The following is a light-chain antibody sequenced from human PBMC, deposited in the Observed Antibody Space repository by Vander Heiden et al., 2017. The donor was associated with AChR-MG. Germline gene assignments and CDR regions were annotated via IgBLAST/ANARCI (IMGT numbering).Light chain of an antibody. CDR1: QSIINW. Sequence: DIQMTQSPSTLSASVGDRVTITCRASQSIINWLAWYQQKPGKAPKLLIYKTSILESGVPSRFSGSGSGTEFTLTISSLQPDDFATYYCQQYKSFPYIFGQGTKLEIK. J-gene: IGKJ2*01. CDR2: KTS. CDR3: QQYKSFPYI. V-gene: IGKV1-5*03.